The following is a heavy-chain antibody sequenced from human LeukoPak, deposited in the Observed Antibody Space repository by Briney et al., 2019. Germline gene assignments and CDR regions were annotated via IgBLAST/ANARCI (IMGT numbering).Heavy chain of an antibody. Sequence: SQTLSLTCAISVDSVSSTSAACNWIRQSPSRCLECLGRTYYRSKWYNDYAVSVKSRITINPDTSKNQFSLQLNSVTHEDTAVYYCARGALGATRFDYWGQGTLVTVSS. CDR2: TYYRSKWYN. J-gene: IGHJ4*02. V-gene: IGHV6-1*01. CDR1: VDSVSSTSAA. D-gene: IGHD1-26*01. CDR3: ARGALGATRFDY.